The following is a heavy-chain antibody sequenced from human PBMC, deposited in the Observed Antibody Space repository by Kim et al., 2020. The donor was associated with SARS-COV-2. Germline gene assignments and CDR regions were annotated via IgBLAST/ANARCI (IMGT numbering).Heavy chain of an antibody. D-gene: IGHD3-3*01. CDR2: ISYDGSNK. Sequence: GGSLRLSCAASGFTFSSYGMHWVRQAPGKGLEWVAVISYDGSNKYYADSVKGRFTISRDNSKNTLYLQMNSLRAEDTAVYYCAKDVKYYDFWSGYTHQQQVYYYYYGMDLWGQGTTVTVSS. CDR3: AKDVKYYDFWSGYTHQQQVYYYYYGMDL. V-gene: IGHV3-30*18. J-gene: IGHJ6*02. CDR1: GFTFSSYG.